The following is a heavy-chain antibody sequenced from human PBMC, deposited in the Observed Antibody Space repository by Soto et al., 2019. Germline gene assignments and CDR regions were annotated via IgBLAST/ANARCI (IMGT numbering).Heavy chain of an antibody. J-gene: IGHJ4*02. Sequence: QVQLVESGGGVVQPGTSLRLSCAASGSTFSNYGMHWVRQAPGKGLEWVAVVWYDGTTKFYPDSVKGRFTISRDNSNNTRSLQRNSLRVEDTAVYYCATVDNYYGSVFWGQGTLVTVSS. CDR3: ATVDNYYGSVF. CDR1: GSTFSNYG. CDR2: VWYDGTTK. D-gene: IGHD3-10*01. V-gene: IGHV3-33*01.